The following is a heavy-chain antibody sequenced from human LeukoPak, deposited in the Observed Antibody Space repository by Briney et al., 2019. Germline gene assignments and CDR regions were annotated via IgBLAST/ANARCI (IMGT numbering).Heavy chain of an antibody. D-gene: IGHD3-3*01. V-gene: IGHV4-61*02. CDR1: GGSITSGSYY. CDR3: ARGRYDLVAWFDP. Sequence: PSQTLSLTXTVSGGSITSGSYYWSWIRQPAGKGLEWIGRVYTSGNTNYNPSLKSRLTISLDTSNNQFSLRLSSVTAADTAVYYCARGRYDLVAWFDPWGQGTLVTVSS. CDR2: VYTSGNT. J-gene: IGHJ5*02.